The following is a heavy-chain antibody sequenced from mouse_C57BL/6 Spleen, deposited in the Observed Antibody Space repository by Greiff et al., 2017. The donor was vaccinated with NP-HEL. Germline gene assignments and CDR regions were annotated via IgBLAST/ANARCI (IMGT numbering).Heavy chain of an antibody. Sequence: VQLQQSGPELVKPGASVKISCKASGYTFTDYYMNWVKQSHGKSLEWIGDINPNNGGTSYNQKFKGKATLTVDKSSSTAYMELRSLTSEDSAVYYCARAGLYDYLWYFDVWGTGTTVTVSS. V-gene: IGHV1-26*01. J-gene: IGHJ1*03. CDR3: ARAGLYDYLWYFDV. CDR2: INPNNGGT. CDR1: GYTFTDYY. D-gene: IGHD2-4*01.